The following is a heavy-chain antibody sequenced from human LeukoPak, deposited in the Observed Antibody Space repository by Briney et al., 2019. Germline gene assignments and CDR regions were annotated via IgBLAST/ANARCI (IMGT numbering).Heavy chain of an antibody. D-gene: IGHD2-21*02. Sequence: PGRSLRLSCAASGFTFSTYGMHWVRQAPGKGLEWVAVIWYDGSNKYYADSVKGRFTISRDNSKNTLYLQMNSLRAEDTAVYYCARPSCGGDCPFHYWGQGTLVTVSS. J-gene: IGHJ4*02. CDR3: ARPSCGGDCPFHY. CDR1: GFTFSTYG. V-gene: IGHV3-33*01. CDR2: IWYDGSNK.